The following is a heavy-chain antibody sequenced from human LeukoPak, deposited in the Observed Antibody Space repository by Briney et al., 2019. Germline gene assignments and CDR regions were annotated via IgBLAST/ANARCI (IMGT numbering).Heavy chain of an antibody. CDR2: ISPGDSDA. Sequence: GESLKISCKGSGYRFTSHWIGWVRQMPGKGLEWMGIISPGDSDARYSPSFQGQVTISADKSINTAYLQWSSQKASDTAMYYCARQAYCGGDCSANFDYWGQGTLVTVSS. D-gene: IGHD2-21*02. CDR3: ARQAYCGGDCSANFDY. J-gene: IGHJ4*02. V-gene: IGHV5-51*01. CDR1: GYRFTSHW.